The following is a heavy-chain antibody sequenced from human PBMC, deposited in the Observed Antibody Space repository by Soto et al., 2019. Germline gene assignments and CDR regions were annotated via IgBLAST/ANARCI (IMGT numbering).Heavy chain of an antibody. D-gene: IGHD7-27*01. Sequence: QLQLQESGPGLVKPSETLSLTCTVSGGSISSSSYYWAWIRQPPGKGLEWIGSIHYRGSPYYNPSLKSRVTIPVDTSKNQFYPELSSVTAADATLYYCAAPLSSGEDWFDTWGQGTLVIVSS. CDR1: GGSISSSSYY. CDR3: AAPLSSGEDWFDT. CDR2: IHYRGSP. J-gene: IGHJ5*02. V-gene: IGHV4-39*01.